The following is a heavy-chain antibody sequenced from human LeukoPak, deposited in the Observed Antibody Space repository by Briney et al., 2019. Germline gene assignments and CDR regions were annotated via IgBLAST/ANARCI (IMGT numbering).Heavy chain of an antibody. CDR3: ARDRGDYDSSGYYYDY. V-gene: IGHV6-1*01. CDR1: GDSVSSNSAA. CDR2: TYYRSKWYN. Sequence: SQTLSLTCAISGDSVSSNSAAWNWIRQSPSRGLEWLGRTYYRSKWYNDYAVSVKSRITINPDTSKNQFSLQLNSVTPEDTAAYYCARDRGDYDSSGYYYDYWGQGTLVTVSS. D-gene: IGHD3-22*01. J-gene: IGHJ4*02.